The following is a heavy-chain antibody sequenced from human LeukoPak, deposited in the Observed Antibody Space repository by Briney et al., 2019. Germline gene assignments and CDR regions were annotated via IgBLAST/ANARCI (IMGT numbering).Heavy chain of an antibody. CDR2: ISGSSTTI. CDR3: ARFSGRN. D-gene: IGHD2-15*01. V-gene: IGHV3-48*01. CDR1: GFTFSSYY. Sequence: GGSLRLSCAASGFTFSSYYMSWVRQAPGKGLEWVSYISGSSTTIYYSDSVKGRFTVSRDNARNSLYLQMNSLRAEDTAVYYCARFSGRNWGQGTLVTVSS. J-gene: IGHJ4*02.